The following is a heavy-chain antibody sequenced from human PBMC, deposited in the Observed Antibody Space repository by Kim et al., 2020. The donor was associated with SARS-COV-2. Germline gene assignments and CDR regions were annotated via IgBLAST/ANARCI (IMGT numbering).Heavy chain of an antibody. CDR3: ARHRGETVTLDY. V-gene: IGHV5-10-1*01. D-gene: IGHD4-17*01. CDR2: IDPSDSYT. Sequence: GESLKISCKGSGYSFTSYWISWVRQMPGKGLEWMGRIDPSDSYTNYSPSFQGHVTISADKSISTAYLQWSSLKASDTAMYYCARHRGETVTLDYWGQGTLVTVSS. CDR1: GYSFTSYW. J-gene: IGHJ4*02.